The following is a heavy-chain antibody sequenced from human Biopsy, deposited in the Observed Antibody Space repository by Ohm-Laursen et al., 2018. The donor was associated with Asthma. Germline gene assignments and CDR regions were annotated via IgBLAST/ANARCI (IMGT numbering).Heavy chain of an antibody. Sequence: SVKVSCKASGYTFINYAIHWVRQAPGQRLEWMGWINAGNGNTKYSQKFQGRVTITRDTSASTAYMDLSSLRSEDTAVYYCARTYYDFLTGQVNDAFDIWGQGTMVTVSS. D-gene: IGHD3-9*01. J-gene: IGHJ3*02. CDR3: ARTYYDFLTGQVNDAFDI. CDR2: INAGNGNT. CDR1: GYTFINYA. V-gene: IGHV1-3*01.